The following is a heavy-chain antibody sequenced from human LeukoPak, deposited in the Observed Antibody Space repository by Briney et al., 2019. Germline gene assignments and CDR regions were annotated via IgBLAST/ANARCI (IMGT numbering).Heavy chain of an antibody. J-gene: IGHJ3*02. Sequence: PGGSLRISCAASGFTFSSYSMNWVRQAPGKGLEWVSSISSSSSYIYYADSVKGRFTISRDNAKNSLYLQMNSLRAEDTAVYYCARDRPYDPRRFDIWGQGTMVTVSS. CDR1: GFTFSSYS. CDR3: ARDRPYDPRRFDI. V-gene: IGHV3-21*01. D-gene: IGHD3-22*01. CDR2: ISSSSSYI.